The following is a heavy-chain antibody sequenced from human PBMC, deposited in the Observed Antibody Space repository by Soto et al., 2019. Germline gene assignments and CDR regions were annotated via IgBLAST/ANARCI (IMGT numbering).Heavy chain of an antibody. CDR1: GFTFSSYA. CDR3: AKDMQEGRYFDWLLLGFDY. V-gene: IGHV3-23*01. D-gene: IGHD3-9*01. Sequence: GGSLRLSCAASGFTFSSYAMSWVRQAPGKGLEWVSAISGSGGSTYYADSVKGRFTISRDNSKNTLYLQMNSLRAEDTAVYYCAKDMQEGRYFDWLLLGFDYWGQGTLVTVSS. CDR2: ISGSGGST. J-gene: IGHJ4*02.